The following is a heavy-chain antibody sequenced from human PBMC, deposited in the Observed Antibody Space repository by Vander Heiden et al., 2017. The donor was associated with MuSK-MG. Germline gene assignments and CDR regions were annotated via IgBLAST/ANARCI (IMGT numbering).Heavy chain of an antibody. CDR2: ISSSSSYI. CDR3: ARVAGASGYYYYYYMDV. V-gene: IGHV3-21*01. Sequence: EVQLVESGGGLDKPGGSLRLSCAASGFTFSSYSMNWVRQAPGKGLEWVSSISSSSSYIYYADSVKGRFTISRDNAKNSLYLQMNSLRAEDTAVYYCARVAGASGYYYYYYMDVWGKGTTGTVSS. D-gene: IGHD1-26*01. J-gene: IGHJ6*03. CDR1: GFTFSSYS.